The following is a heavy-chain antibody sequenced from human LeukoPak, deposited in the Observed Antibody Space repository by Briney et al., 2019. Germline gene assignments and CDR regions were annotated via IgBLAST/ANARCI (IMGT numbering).Heavy chain of an antibody. J-gene: IGHJ5*02. D-gene: IGHD2-8*02. V-gene: IGHV4-59*12. CDR3: ARVSGRLRLDP. CDR1: GGSISSYY. CDR2: IYYSGST. Sequence: PSETLSLTCTVSGGSISSYYWSWIRQPPGKGLEWIGYIYYSGSTNYNPSLKSRVTISVDTSKNQFSLKLRSVTAADTAVYYCARVSGRLRLDPWGQGTLVTVSS.